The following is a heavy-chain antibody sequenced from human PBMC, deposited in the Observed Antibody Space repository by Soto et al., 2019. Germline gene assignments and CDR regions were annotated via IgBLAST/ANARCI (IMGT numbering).Heavy chain of an antibody. CDR2: IIPIFGTA. D-gene: IGHD1-26*01. V-gene: IGHV1-69*01. Sequence: QVQLVQSGAEVKKPGSSVKVSCKASGGTFSSYAISWVRQAPGQGLEWMGGIIPIFGTANYAQKFQGRVTITADESTSTAYMELSSLRSEDTAVYYCARDPWWELLRSNSSTYYYYYGMDVWGQGTTVTVSS. CDR3: ARDPWWELLRSNSSTYYYYYGMDV. J-gene: IGHJ6*02. CDR1: GGTFSSYA.